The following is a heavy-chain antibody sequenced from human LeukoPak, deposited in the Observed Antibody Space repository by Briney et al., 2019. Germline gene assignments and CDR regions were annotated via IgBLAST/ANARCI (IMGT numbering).Heavy chain of an antibody. D-gene: IGHD4-11*01. CDR3: AREKETTVTTSSYYYYYMDV. J-gene: IGHJ6*03. V-gene: IGHV1-46*01. CDR1: GYTFTSYY. Sequence: ASVKVSCKASGYTFTSYYMHWVRQAPGQGLEWMGIINPSGGSTSYAQKFQGRVTMTRDTSTSTVYMELSSLRSEDTAVYYCAREKETTVTTSSYYYYYMDVWGKGTTVTVSS. CDR2: INPSGGST.